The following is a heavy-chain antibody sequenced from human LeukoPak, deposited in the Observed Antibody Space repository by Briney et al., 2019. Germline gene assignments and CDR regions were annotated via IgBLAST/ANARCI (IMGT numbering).Heavy chain of an antibody. Sequence: GGSLRLSCTASGFTFSSSTISWVRQAPGKRPEWVSGILNNDIGGNAYYADAVKGRFTISRDDSKSTLYLGMNSLRAEDTAMYYCVKEIKYVGATYLHSWGQGTLVTVSS. V-gene: IGHV3-23*01. CDR2: ILNNDIGGNA. D-gene: IGHD1-26*01. J-gene: IGHJ4*02. CDR1: GFTFSSST. CDR3: VKEIKYVGATYLHS.